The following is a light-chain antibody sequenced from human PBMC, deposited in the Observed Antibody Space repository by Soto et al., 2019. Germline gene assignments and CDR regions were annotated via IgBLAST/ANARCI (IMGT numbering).Light chain of an antibody. CDR3: QHYGSSRWT. CDR2: GAS. J-gene: IGKJ1*01. CDR1: QSVSSTY. Sequence: EIVLTQSPGALSLSPGERATLSCRASQSVSSTYLAWYQQKPGRAPRLLIYGASSRATGIPDRFSGSGSGTDFTLTISRLEPEDFAVYYCQHYGSSRWTFGQGTRVDI. V-gene: IGKV3-20*01.